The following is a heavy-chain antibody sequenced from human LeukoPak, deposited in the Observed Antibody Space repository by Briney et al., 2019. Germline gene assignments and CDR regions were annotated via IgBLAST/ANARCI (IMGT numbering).Heavy chain of an antibody. D-gene: IGHD2-21*02. CDR1: GFTFSSYA. CDR3: AKDFYCGGDCYYFDY. J-gene: IGHJ4*02. V-gene: IGHV3-23*01. Sequence: PGGSLRLSCAASGFTFSSYAMSWVRQAPGKGLEWVSAISDSGGSTYYADSVKGRFTISRDNSKNTLYLQMNSLRAEDTAVYYCAKDFYCGGDCYYFDYWGQGTLVTVSS. CDR2: ISDSGGST.